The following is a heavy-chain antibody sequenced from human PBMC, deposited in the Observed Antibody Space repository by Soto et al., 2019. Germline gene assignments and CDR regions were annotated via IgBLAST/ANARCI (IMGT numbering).Heavy chain of an antibody. V-gene: IGHV3-23*01. CDR1: GFIFSNYA. CDR2: IYAGGGTT. Sequence: GGSLRLSCAASGFIFSNYAMFWVRQAPGKGLDWVSTIYAGGGTTHYAESVKGRFTISRDNSNNRLYLQLNNLRAEDTAVYFCAKDLIRGDGYVDFDYWGQGTLVTVSS. D-gene: IGHD3-10*01. J-gene: IGHJ4*02. CDR3: AKDLIRGDGYVDFDY.